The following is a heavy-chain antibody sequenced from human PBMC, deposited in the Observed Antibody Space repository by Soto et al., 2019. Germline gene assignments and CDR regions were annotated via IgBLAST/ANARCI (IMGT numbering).Heavy chain of an antibody. J-gene: IGHJ4*02. Sequence: GGPLRLSCAASGFTFSSYAMSWVRQAPGKGLEWVSAISGSGGSTYYADSVKGRFTISRDNSKNTLYLQMNSLRAEDTAVYYCAKGDSSDRGVYFDYWGQGTLVTVSS. CDR1: GFTFSSYA. CDR2: ISGSGGST. CDR3: AKGDSSDRGVYFDY. D-gene: IGHD3-22*01. V-gene: IGHV3-23*01.